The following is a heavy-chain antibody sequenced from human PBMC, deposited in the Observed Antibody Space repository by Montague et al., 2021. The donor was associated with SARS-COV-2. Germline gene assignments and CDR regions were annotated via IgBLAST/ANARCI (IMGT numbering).Heavy chain of an antibody. D-gene: IGHD4-11*01. CDR2: IYHSGST. Sequence: SETLSLTCTVSGYSISSGYYWGWSRQPPGKGLEWIGSIYHSGSTYYNPSLKSRVTISVDTSKNQFSLKVSSVAAADTAVYYCAVNSNYYYYYGMDVWGQGTTVTVSS. CDR1: GYSISSGYY. CDR3: AVNSNYYYYYGMDV. V-gene: IGHV4-38-2*02. J-gene: IGHJ6*02.